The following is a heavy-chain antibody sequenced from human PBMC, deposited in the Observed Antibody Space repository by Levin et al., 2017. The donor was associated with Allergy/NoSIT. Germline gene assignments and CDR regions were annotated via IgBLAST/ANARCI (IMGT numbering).Heavy chain of an antibody. D-gene: IGHD1-1*01. J-gene: IGHJ4*02. Sequence: SETLSLTCAVYGGSFSGLYCSWIRQAPGKGLEWIGEVSRGEGTRYNPSLESRVTISVDTSRNQCSLKLSSVTAADTAVYYCARGADRSKTGYWGQGTLVTVSS. CDR3: ARGADRSKTGY. V-gene: IGHV4-34*01. CDR1: GGSFSGLY. CDR2: VSRGEGT.